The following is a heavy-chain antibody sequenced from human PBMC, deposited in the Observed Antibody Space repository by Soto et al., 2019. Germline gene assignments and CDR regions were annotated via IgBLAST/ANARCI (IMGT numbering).Heavy chain of an antibody. CDR2: ISRDGGTK. CDR1: GFTVSTYG. Sequence: QVQLLESGGGVVQPGRSLRLSCAVSGFTVSTYGMHWFRQAPGKGLEWVAVISRDGGTKYYADSVKGRFTISRDNSRNTLFLDMNSLRGDDMAVYYCPGEVASGYWGQGTLVTVSS. D-gene: IGHD2-21*01. V-gene: IGHV3-30*03. CDR3: PGEVASGY. J-gene: IGHJ4*02.